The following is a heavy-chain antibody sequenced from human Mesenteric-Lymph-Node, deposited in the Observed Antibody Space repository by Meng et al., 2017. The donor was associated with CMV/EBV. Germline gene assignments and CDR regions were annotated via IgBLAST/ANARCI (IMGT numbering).Heavy chain of an antibody. CDR1: GFIFSSYT. CDR2: ISFASSHR. D-gene: IGHD2-2*02. CDR3: ARDLGYTSSQPRAYYYGMDV. Sequence: GESLKISCAASGFIFSSYTMNWVRQAPGKGLEWVASISFASSHRYYVESVEGRFTISRDNAENSLYLQMNSLRAEDTAVYFCARDLGYTSSQPRAYYYGMDVWGQGTTVTVSS. V-gene: IGHV3-21*01. J-gene: IGHJ6*02.